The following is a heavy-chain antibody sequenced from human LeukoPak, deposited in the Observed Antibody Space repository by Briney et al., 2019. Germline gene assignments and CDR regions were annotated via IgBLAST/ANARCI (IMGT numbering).Heavy chain of an antibody. V-gene: IGHV3-74*01. CDR3: AREGVSSGWFYYYYYMDV. CDR1: GFTFSSYW. J-gene: IGHJ6*03. D-gene: IGHD6-19*01. CDR2: INSDGSST. Sequence: GGSLRLSCAASGFTFSSYWMHWVRQAPGKGLVWVSRINSDGSSTSYADSVKGRFTISRGNAKNTLYLQMNSLRAEDTAVYYCAREGVSSGWFYYYYYMDVWGKGTTVTISS.